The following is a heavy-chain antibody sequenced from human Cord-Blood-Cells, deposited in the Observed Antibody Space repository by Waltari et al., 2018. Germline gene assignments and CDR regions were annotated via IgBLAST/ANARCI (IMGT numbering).Heavy chain of an antibody. D-gene: IGHD6-19*01. CDR2: IDYSGST. Sequence: QLQLQESGPGLVKPSETLSLTCTVSGGSISSSSYYWGWIRQPPGTGLEWIGSIDYSGSTYYNPSLKSRVTISVDTSKNQFSLKLSSVTAADTAVYYCARGAVAGTVFDYWGQGTLVTVSS. CDR1: GGSISSSSYY. V-gene: IGHV4-39*01. J-gene: IGHJ4*02. CDR3: ARGAVAGTVFDY.